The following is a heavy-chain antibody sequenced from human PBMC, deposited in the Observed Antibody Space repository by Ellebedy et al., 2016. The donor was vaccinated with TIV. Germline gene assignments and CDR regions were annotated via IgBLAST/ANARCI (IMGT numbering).Heavy chain of an antibody. V-gene: IGHV4-34*01. CDR2: INQSGLT. CDR3: AEGRSGWYYFDY. Sequence: GSLRLSCAVYGGSFSGYYWSWIRQPPGKGLEWIGEINQSGLTNYNPSLDKGRVTISVDTSKNQFSLRLSSVTVADTAVYYCAEGRSGWYYFDYWGQGTPVTVSS. J-gene: IGHJ4*02. D-gene: IGHD6-19*01. CDR1: GGSFSGYY.